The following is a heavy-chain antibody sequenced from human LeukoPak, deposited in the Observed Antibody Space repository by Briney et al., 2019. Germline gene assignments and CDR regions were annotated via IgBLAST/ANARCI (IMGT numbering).Heavy chain of an antibody. CDR2: ISIYSGNT. J-gene: IGHJ4*02. CDR1: GYTFTSHG. CDR3: ARDPGGTWGFDY. V-gene: IGHV1-18*01. D-gene: IGHD7-27*01. Sequence: ASVKVSCKASGYTFTSHGLSWARQAPGQGLEWMGWISIYSGNTNYAQKFQDRISMTTDTSTSTAYMELRSLKSDDTAEYYCARDPGGTWGFDYWGQGALVTVSS.